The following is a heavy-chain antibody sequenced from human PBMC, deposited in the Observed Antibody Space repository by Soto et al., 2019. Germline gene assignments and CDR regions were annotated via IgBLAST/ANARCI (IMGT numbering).Heavy chain of an antibody. CDR2: ISSSSSTI. J-gene: IGHJ3*02. D-gene: IGHD6-13*01. Sequence: GGSLRLSCAASGFTFSSYSMNWVRQAPGKGLEWVSYISSSSSTIYYADSVKGRFTISRDNAKNSLYLQMNSLRAEDTAVYYCARTVGAAAASLGFDIWGQGTMVTVSS. CDR1: GFTFSSYS. V-gene: IGHV3-48*01. CDR3: ARTVGAAAASLGFDI.